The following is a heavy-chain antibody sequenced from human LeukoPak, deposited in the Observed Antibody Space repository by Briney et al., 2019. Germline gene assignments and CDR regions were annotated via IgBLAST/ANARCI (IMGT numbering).Heavy chain of an antibody. Sequence: GGSLRLSCAASGFTFSSYSMNWVRQAPGKGLEWISYVGIDSRAIYYADSVTGRFTISRDNAENSLYLQMNSLRAEDTAVYYCVRDHIYAFDIWGQGTMVTVSS. V-gene: IGHV3-48*04. D-gene: IGHD2-21*01. CDR2: VGIDSRAI. CDR3: VRDHIYAFDI. CDR1: GFTFSSYS. J-gene: IGHJ3*02.